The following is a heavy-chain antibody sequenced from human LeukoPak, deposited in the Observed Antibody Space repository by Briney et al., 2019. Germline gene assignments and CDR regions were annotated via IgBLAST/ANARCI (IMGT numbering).Heavy chain of an antibody. CDR3: VRVADSSGYSYSDY. J-gene: IGHJ4*02. CDR2: INPNSGGT. CDR1: GYTFTGYY. V-gene: IGHV1-2*02. D-gene: IGHD3-22*01. Sequence: ASVKVSCKASGYTFTGYYMHWVRQAPGQGLEWMGWINPNSGGTNYAQKFQGRVTMTRDTSISTAYMELSRLRSDDTAVYWCVRVADSSGYSYSDYWGQGTLVTVSS.